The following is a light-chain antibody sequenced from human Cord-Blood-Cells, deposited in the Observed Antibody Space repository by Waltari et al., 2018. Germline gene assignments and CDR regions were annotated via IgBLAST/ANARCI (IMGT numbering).Light chain of an antibody. CDR2: RNN. V-gene: IGLV1-47*01. CDR3: AAWDDSLRGV. Sequence: QSVLTQPPSASGTPGQRVTIPCSGSSSNIGSNYVYWYQQIPGTAPKLLIYRNNQRPSGVPDRFSGSKSGTSASLAISGLRSEDEADYYCAAWDDSLRGVFGGGTKLTVL. CDR1: SSNIGSNY. J-gene: IGLJ3*02.